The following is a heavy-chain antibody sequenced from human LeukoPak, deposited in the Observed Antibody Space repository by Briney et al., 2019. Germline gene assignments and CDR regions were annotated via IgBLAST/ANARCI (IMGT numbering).Heavy chain of an antibody. J-gene: IGHJ6*02. CDR3: ARERLITMVRGVNYYYYGMDV. CDR1: GGTFSSYA. Sequence: SVKVSFKASGGTFSSYAISWVRQAPGQGLEWMGGIIPIFGTANYAQKFQGRVTITADESTSTAYMELSSLRSEDTAVYYCARERLITMVRGVNYYYYGMDVWGQGTTVTVSS. V-gene: IGHV1-69*13. D-gene: IGHD3-10*01. CDR2: IIPIFGTA.